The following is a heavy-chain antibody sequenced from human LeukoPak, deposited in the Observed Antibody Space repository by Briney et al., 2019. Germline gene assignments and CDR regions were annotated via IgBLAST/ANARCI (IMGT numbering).Heavy chain of an antibody. CDR1: GYTSTGYY. V-gene: IGHV1-2*02. CDR2: INPNSGGT. D-gene: IGHD6-19*01. J-gene: IGHJ6*03. Sequence: ASVKVSCKASGYTSTGYYMHWVRQAPGQGLEWMGWINPNSGGTNYAQKSQGRVTMTRDTSISTAYMELSRLRSDDTAVYYCATGAGTGYYYYYMDVWGKGTTVTVSS. CDR3: ATGAGTGYYYYYMDV.